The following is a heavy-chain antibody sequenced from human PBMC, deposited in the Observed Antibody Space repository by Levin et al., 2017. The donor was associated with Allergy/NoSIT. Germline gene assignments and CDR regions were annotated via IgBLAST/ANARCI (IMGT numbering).Heavy chain of an antibody. D-gene: IGHD3-9*01. Sequence: GGSLRLSCAASGFTFSSYAMHWVRQAPGKGLEWVAVISYDGSNKYYADSVKGRFTISRDNSKNTLYLQMNSLRAEDTAVYYCARDPGRYFDWLQAIPPRNFDYWGQGTLVTVSS. V-gene: IGHV3-30-3*01. CDR1: GFTFSSYA. CDR2: ISYDGSNK. J-gene: IGHJ4*02. CDR3: ARDPGRYFDWLQAIPPRNFDY.